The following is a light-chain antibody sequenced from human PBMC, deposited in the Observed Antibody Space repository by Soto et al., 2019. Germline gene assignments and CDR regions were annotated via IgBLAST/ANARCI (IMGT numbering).Light chain of an antibody. J-gene: IGKJ1*01. CDR1: QSISSW. Sequence: DIQMTQSPSTLSASVGDRVTITCRASQSISSWLAWYQQKPGKAPKLLIYKASSLESGVPSRFSGSGSGTEFTLTISSLQPDDFATYYCQFYNSYSRTFGQGTKVDI. CDR2: KAS. V-gene: IGKV1-5*03. CDR3: QFYNSYSRT.